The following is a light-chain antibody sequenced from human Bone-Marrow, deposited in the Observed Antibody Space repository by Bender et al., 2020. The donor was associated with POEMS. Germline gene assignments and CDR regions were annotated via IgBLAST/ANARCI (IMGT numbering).Light chain of an antibody. Sequence: QSVLTQPPSVSGAPGQTVTISCTGTSSNIGGDYHVHWYQHLAGTAPKLLIQDNTNRPSGVPARFSASKSGASASLAIAGLQAEDEADYYCCSFAGSRTWMFGGGTKVTVL. CDR1: SSNIGGDYH. CDR3: CSFAGSRTWM. CDR2: DNT. J-gene: IGLJ3*02. V-gene: IGLV1-40*03.